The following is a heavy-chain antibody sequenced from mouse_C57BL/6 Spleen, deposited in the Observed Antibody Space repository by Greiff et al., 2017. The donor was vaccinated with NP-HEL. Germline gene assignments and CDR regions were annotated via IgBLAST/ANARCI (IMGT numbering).Heavy chain of an antibody. CDR2: IDPSDSYT. D-gene: IGHD1-1*01. CDR1: GYTFTSYW. J-gene: IGHJ1*03. CDR3: ARGNYYGSSDRYFDV. V-gene: IGHV1-69*01. Sequence: QVQLQQPGAELVMPGASVKLSCKASGYTFTSYWMHWVKQRPGQGLEWIGEIDPSDSYTNYNQKFKGKSTLTVDKSSSTAYMQLSSLTSEDSAVYYCARGNYYGSSDRYFDVWGTGTTVTVSS.